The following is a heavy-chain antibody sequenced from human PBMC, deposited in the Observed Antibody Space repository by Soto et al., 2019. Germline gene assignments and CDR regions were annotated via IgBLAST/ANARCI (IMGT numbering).Heavy chain of an antibody. CDR3: ASNPPPAYPEPGYFDY. V-gene: IGHV4-59*01. CDR2: IYYSGST. Sequence: QVQLQESGPGLVKPSETLSLTCTVSGGSISSYYWSWIRQPPGKGLEWIGYIYYSGSTNYNPSLKSRVTISVDTSKNQFSLKLSSVTAADTAVYYCASNPPPAYPEPGYFDYWGQGTLVTVSS. CDR1: GGSISSYY. J-gene: IGHJ4*02. D-gene: IGHD1-1*01.